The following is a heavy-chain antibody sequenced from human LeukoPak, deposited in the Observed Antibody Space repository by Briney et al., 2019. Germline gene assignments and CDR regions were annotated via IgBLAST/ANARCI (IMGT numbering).Heavy chain of an antibody. Sequence: ASVKVSCKASGYTFRNYGINWVRQAPGQGLEWMGWISGDSYDTKYEQKLQGRVTMTTDISTSTAYMELRSLRSDDAAVYYCARNRTGTFDFWGQGALVTVSS. CDR2: ISGDSYDT. V-gene: IGHV1-18*01. J-gene: IGHJ4*02. CDR3: ARNRTGTFDF. D-gene: IGHD3-10*01. CDR1: GYTFRNYG.